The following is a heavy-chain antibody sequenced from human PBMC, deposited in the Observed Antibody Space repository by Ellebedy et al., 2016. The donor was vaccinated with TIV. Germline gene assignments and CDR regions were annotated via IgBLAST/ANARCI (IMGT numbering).Heavy chain of an antibody. CDR1: EGIFSRYG. Sequence: ASVKVSCKASEGIFSRYGVSWVRQAPGQGLEWMGWISAYTGDTNYAQKFQGRLTMTTDTSTDTAYMELRRLRSDDTAVYYCARDMVQGMVARYLWFDYWGQGTLVTVSS. J-gene: IGHJ4*02. CDR2: ISAYTGDT. V-gene: IGHV1-18*01. CDR3: ARDMVQGMVARYLWFDY. D-gene: IGHD5-12*01.